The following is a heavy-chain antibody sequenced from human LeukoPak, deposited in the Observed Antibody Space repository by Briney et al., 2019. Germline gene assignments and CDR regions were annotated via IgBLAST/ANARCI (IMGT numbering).Heavy chain of an antibody. CDR3: AHSLSGIVGPKEAFDI. CDR1: GFSLSTSGVG. D-gene: IGHD1-26*01. V-gene: IGHV2-5*02. CDR2: IYWDDDK. Sequence: SGPTLVKPTQTLTLTCTFSGFSLSTSGVGVGWIRQPPGKALEWLALIYWDDDKRYSPSLKSRLTITKDTSKNQVVLTMTNMDPVDTATYYCAHSLSGIVGPKEAFDIWGQGTMVTVSS. J-gene: IGHJ3*02.